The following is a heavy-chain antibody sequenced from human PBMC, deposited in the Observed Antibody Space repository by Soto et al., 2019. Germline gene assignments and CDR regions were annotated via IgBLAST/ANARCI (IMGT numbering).Heavy chain of an antibody. V-gene: IGHV5-51*01. Sequence: GESLKISCXGSGYTFTNYWIGWVRQMPGKGLEWMGIIYPGDSDTRYSPSFQGHVTISADKSISTAYLQWSSLKASDTAMYYCARYCSGSYHWFDPWGQGTLVTVSS. CDR1: GYTFTNYW. D-gene: IGHD3-10*01. CDR3: ARYCSGSYHWFDP. J-gene: IGHJ5*02. CDR2: IYPGDSDT.